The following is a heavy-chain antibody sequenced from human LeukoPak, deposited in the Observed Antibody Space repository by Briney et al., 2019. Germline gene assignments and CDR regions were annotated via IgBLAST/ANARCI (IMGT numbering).Heavy chain of an antibody. D-gene: IGHD6-6*01. V-gene: IGHV3-23*01. J-gene: IGHJ6*02. CDR3: AKAQYSSSLGGMDV. Sequence: GGSLRLSCAASGFTFTRSVMSWVRQAPGKGLEWVSAISESGGSTYYADSVKGRFTISRDNSKNTLYLQMNSLRAEETAVYYCAKAQYSSSLGGMDVWGQGTTVTVSS. CDR2: ISESGGST. CDR1: GFTFTRSV.